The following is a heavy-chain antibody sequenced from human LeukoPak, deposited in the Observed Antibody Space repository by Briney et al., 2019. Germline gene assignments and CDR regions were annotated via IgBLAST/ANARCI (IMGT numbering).Heavy chain of an antibody. J-gene: IGHJ5*02. Sequence: PGGSLRLSCAVSGFTFSSYAVTWVRQAPGKGLEWVSSISDSGGSTYYADSVKGRFTISRDNSMNTLYLQMNSLRAEDTAVYYCAKSGSGTHRLNWFDPWGQGTLVTVSS. D-gene: IGHD3-10*01. V-gene: IGHV3-23*01. CDR1: GFTFSSYA. CDR2: ISDSGGST. CDR3: AKSGSGTHRLNWFDP.